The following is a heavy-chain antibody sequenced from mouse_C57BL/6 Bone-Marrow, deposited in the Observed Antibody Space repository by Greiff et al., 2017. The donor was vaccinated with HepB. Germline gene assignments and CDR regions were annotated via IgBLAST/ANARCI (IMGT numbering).Heavy chain of an antibody. CDR2: IYPRSGNT. CDR3: AREIPYYYGSSYENY. J-gene: IGHJ2*01. CDR1: GYTFTSYG. Sequence: QVQLQQSGAELARPGASVKLSCKASGYTFTSYGLSWVKQRTGQGLEWIGEIYPRSGNTYYNEKFKGKATLTADKSSSTAYMERRSLTSEDSAVYFCAREIPYYYGSSYENYWGQGTTLTVSS. V-gene: IGHV1-81*01. D-gene: IGHD1-1*01.